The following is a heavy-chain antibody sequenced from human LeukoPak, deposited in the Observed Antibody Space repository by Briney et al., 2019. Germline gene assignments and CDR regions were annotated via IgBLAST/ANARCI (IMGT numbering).Heavy chain of an antibody. J-gene: IGHJ4*02. D-gene: IGHD6-6*01. CDR1: GGSISSSSYY. CDR2: IYYSGST. CDR3: ASQGGSSAFFDY. V-gene: IGHV4-39*07. Sequence: SETLPLTCTVSGGSISSSSYYWGWIRQPPGKGLEWIGSIYYSGSTYYNPSLKSRVTVSVDTSKNQFSLKLSSVTAADTAVYYCASQGGSSAFFDYWGQGTLVTVSS.